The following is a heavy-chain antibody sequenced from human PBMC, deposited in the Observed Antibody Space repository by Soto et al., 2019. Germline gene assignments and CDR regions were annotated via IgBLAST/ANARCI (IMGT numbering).Heavy chain of an antibody. V-gene: IGHV3-53*02. CDR3: ATYTSLDY. CDR1: GFTVSNNY. D-gene: IGHD2-2*02. CDR2: IYSGGST. Sequence: EVQLVETGGGLIQPVGSLRLSCAASGFTVSNNYMSWVRQAPGKGLEWVSLIYSGGSTFYADSVKGRFTISRDNSKNTLFLQMNSLRAEDTAVYFCATYTSLDYCGQGTLVTGSS. J-gene: IGHJ4*02.